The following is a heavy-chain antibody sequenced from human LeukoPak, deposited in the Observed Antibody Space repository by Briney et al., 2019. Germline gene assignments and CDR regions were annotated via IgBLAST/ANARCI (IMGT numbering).Heavy chain of an antibody. D-gene: IGHD2-15*01. CDR3: ARVQCSGGSRPFDY. CDR1: GFTFSSYA. Sequence: QPGRSLRLSCAASGFTFSSYAMHWVRQAPGKGLEWVAVISYDGSNKYYADSVKGRFTISRDNSKNTLYLQMNSLRAEDTAVYYCARVQCSGGSRPFDYWGQGTLVTVSS. CDR2: ISYDGSNK. V-gene: IGHV3-30-3*01. J-gene: IGHJ4*02.